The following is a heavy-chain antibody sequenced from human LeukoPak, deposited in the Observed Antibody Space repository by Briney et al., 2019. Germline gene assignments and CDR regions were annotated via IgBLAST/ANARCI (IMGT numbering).Heavy chain of an antibody. CDR2: IFSSGSS. CDR1: GGSISSYY. Sequence: ASETLSLTCTVSGGSISSYYWSWIRQPPGKALEYIGYIFSSGSSHYNPSLKSRVTMSVDTSKNQLSLKLSSVTAADTAVYYCARHDSSGYNFLDYWGQGTLVTVSS. CDR3: ARHDSSGYNFLDY. V-gene: IGHV4-59*08. J-gene: IGHJ4*02. D-gene: IGHD5-24*01.